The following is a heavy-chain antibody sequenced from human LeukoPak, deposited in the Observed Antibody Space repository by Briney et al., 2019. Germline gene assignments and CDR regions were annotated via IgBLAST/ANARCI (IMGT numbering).Heavy chain of an antibody. Sequence: SETLSLTCTVSGGSISSYYWSWIRQPPGKGLEWIGYIYYSGSTNYNPSLKSRVTISVDTSKNQFSLKLSSVTAADTAVHYCARGPGATDIDYWGQGTLVTVSS. CDR1: GGSISSYY. D-gene: IGHD1-26*01. CDR2: IYYSGST. CDR3: ARGPGATDIDY. V-gene: IGHV4-59*01. J-gene: IGHJ4*02.